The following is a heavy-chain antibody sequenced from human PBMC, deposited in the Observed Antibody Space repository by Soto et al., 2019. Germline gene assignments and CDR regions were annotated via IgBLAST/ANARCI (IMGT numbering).Heavy chain of an antibody. V-gene: IGHV3-21*01. CDR1: GFTFSSYS. CDR2: ISSSSSYI. CDR3: ARDPQYYYGSGPF. Sequence: GGSLRLSCAASGFTFSSYSMNWVRQAPGKGLEWVSSISSSSSYIYYADSVKGRFTISRDNAKNSLYLQMNSLRAEDTAVYYCARDPQYYYGSGPFWGQGTLVTVSS. J-gene: IGHJ4*02. D-gene: IGHD3-10*01.